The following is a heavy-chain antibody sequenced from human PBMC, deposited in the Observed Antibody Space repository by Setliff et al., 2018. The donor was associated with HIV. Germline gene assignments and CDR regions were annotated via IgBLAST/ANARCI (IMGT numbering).Heavy chain of an antibody. CDR1: GFTVISKS. CDR3: ATPPTFYYDDTGLGYFAY. CDR2: VSGRGSDK. J-gene: IGHJ4*02. D-gene: IGHD3-22*01. Sequence: GGSLRLSCVASGFTVISKSMSWVRQAPGKGLEWVSSVSGRGSDKYYADSVKGRFIISRDNSRNTLYLQMTGLRADDTAVYYCATPPTFYYDDTGLGYFAYWGQGALVTVSS. V-gene: IGHV3-23*01.